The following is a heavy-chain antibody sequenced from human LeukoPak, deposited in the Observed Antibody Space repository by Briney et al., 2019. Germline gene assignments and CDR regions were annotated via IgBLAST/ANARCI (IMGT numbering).Heavy chain of an antibody. J-gene: IGHJ4*02. V-gene: IGHV4-59*01. CDR1: GGSISSYY. Sequence: SETLSLTCTVSGGSISSYYWSWIRQPPGKGLEWIGYIYYSGSTNYNPSLKSRVTISVDTSKNQCSLKLSSVTAADTAVYYCATSFNWGYYFDYWGQGTLVTVSS. CDR2: IYYSGST. D-gene: IGHD7-27*01. CDR3: ATSFNWGYYFDY.